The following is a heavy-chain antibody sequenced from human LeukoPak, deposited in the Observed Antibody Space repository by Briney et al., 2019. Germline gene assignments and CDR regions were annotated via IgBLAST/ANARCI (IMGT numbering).Heavy chain of an antibody. CDR3: ARAVRGVINFDY. D-gene: IGHD3-10*01. Sequence: SETLSLTCTVSGGSISSYYWSWIRQPPGKGLEWIGYIYYSGSTNYNPSLKSRVTISVDTSKNQFSLKLSSVTAADTAEYYCARAVRGVINFDYWGQGTLVTVSS. CDR2: IYYSGST. V-gene: IGHV4-59*01. CDR1: GGSISSYY. J-gene: IGHJ4*02.